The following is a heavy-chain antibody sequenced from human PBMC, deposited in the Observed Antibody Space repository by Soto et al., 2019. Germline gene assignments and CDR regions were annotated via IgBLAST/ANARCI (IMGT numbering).Heavy chain of an antibody. J-gene: IGHJ3*02. CDR1: GFTFSNAW. Sequence: GGSLRLSCAASGFTFSNAWMSWVRQAPGKGLEWVGRIKSKTDGGTTDYAAPVKGRFTISRDDSKNTLYLQMNSLKTEDTAVYYCTTGANLVVVIAEFLNAFDIWGQGTMVTVSS. V-gene: IGHV3-15*01. D-gene: IGHD2-21*01. CDR2: IKSKTDGGTT. CDR3: TTGANLVVVIAEFLNAFDI.